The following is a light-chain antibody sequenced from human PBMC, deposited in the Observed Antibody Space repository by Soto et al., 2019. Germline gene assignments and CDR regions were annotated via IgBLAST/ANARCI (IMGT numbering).Light chain of an antibody. CDR1: QSISSW. CDR2: DAS. CDR3: QQYNSYPWT. J-gene: IGKJ1*01. V-gene: IGKV1-5*01. Sequence: DIQMTQSPSTLSASVGDRVTITCRASQSISSWLAWYQQKPGKAPKFLIYDASSLESGVPSRFSGSGSGTEFTLTISSLQPDDFATYYCQQYNSYPWTFGQGTKVEIK.